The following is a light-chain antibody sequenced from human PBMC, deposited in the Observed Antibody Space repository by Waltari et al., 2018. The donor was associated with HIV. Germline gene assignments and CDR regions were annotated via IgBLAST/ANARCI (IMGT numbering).Light chain of an antibody. Sequence: DIQMTQSPSTLSASVGDRVTLNCRASLDMSSWLAWYQQKPGKAPKLLIYKASTLQSGVPSRFRGSGSGTEFTLTISSLQPDDFATYYCQQYKGFTDYTFGQGTKLEI. V-gene: IGKV1-5*03. CDR3: QQYKGFTDYT. J-gene: IGKJ2*01. CDR1: LDMSSW. CDR2: KAS.